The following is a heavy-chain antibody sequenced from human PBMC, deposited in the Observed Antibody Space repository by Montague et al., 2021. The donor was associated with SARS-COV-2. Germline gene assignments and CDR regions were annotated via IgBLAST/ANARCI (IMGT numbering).Heavy chain of an antibody. CDR1: GFSLSTPNVG. Sequence: PALVKPTQTLTLTCTFSGFSLSTPNVGVGWIRQPPGEALEWLALIYSNDDKRYSPSLQSRLTITKDTSKNQVVLSLTNVDPVDTATYYCAHLIRYYDIFTGIPFDYWGQGTQVTVSS. D-gene: IGHD3-9*01. V-gene: IGHV2-5*01. CDR3: AHLIRYYDIFTGIPFDY. CDR2: IYSNDDK. J-gene: IGHJ4*02.